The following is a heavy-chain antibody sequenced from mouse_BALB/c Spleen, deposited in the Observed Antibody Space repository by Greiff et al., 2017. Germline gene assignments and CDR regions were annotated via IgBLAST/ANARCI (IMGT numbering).Heavy chain of an antibody. Sequence: EVKVVESGGGLVQPGGSLRLSCATSGFTFSDFYMEWVRQPPGKRLEWIAASRNKANDYTTEYSASVKGRFIVSRDTSQSILYLQMNALRAEDTAIYYCARDAPYGNYAPSRAMDYWGQGTSVTVSS. CDR2: SRNKANDYTT. D-gene: IGHD2-1*01. CDR1: GFTFSDFY. CDR3: ARDAPYGNYAPSRAMDY. V-gene: IGHV7-1*02. J-gene: IGHJ4*01.